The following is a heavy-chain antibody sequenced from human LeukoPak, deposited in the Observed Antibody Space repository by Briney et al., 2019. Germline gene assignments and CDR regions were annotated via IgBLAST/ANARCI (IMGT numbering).Heavy chain of an antibody. D-gene: IGHD4-23*01. CDR2: ISSSGSTI. Sequence: GGSLRLSCAASGFTFSDYYMSWIRQAPGKGLEWVSYISSSGSTIYYADSVKGRFTISRDNAKNSLYLQMNSLRAEDTAVYYCARELRRPTVVYFDYWGQGTLVTVSS. J-gene: IGHJ4*02. CDR3: ARELRRPTVVYFDY. V-gene: IGHV3-11*01. CDR1: GFTFSDYY.